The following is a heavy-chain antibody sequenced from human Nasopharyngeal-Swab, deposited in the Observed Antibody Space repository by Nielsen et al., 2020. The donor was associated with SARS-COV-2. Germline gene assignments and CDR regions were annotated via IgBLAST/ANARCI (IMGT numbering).Heavy chain of an antibody. Sequence: GGSLRLSYAASGFTFSSYWMSWVRQAPGKGLEWVANIKQDGSEKYYVDSVKGRFTISRDNAKNSLYLQMNSLRAEDTAVYYCATRGYSGYDSAWGQGTMVTVSS. D-gene: IGHD5-12*01. J-gene: IGHJ3*01. CDR3: ATRGYSGYDSA. CDR2: IKQDGSEK. V-gene: IGHV3-7*01. CDR1: GFTFSSYW.